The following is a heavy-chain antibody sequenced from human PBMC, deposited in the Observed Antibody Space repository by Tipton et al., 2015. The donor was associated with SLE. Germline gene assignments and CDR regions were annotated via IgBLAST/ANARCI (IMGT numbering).Heavy chain of an antibody. Sequence: TLSLTCTVSGGSISSSSYYWGWIRQPPGKGLEWIGSIYYSGSTYYNSSLKSRVTRSVDTSKNQFSLKLSSVTAADTAVYYCARDDYSLYCSSTSCQGAFDIWGQGTMVTVSS. CDR2: IYYSGST. CDR3: ARDDYSLYCSSTSCQGAFDI. D-gene: IGHD2-2*01. V-gene: IGHV4-39*07. J-gene: IGHJ3*02. CDR1: GGSISSSSYY.